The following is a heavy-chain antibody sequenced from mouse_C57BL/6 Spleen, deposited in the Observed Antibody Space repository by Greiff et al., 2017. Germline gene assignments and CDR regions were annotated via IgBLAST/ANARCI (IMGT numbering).Heavy chain of an antibody. J-gene: IGHJ4*01. CDR1: GYTFTDYY. CDR2: IFPGSGNT. D-gene: IGHD2-13*01. Sequence: VQVVESGAELVRPGASVKLSCKASGYTFTDYYINWVKQRPGQGLEWIARIFPGSGNTYYNEKFKGKDTLTAEKSSSTAYMQLSSLTSEDSAVYFCASFGSDYLYYAMDYWGQGTSVTVSS. V-gene: IGHV1-76*01. CDR3: ASFGSDYLYYAMDY.